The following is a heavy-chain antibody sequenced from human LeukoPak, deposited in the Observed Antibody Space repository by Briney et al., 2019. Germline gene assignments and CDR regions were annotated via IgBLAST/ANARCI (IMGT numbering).Heavy chain of an antibody. V-gene: IGHV4-59*12. D-gene: IGHD6-19*01. CDR2: IYYSGST. Sequence: SETLSLTCTVSGGSISSYYWSWIRQPPGKGLEWIGYIYYSGSTNYNPSLKSRVTISVDTSKNQFSLKLSSVTAADTAVYYCARTCRSGYSRGWYYYYYYMDVWGKGTTVTISS. J-gene: IGHJ6*03. CDR1: GGSISSYY. CDR3: ARTCRSGYSRGWYYYYYYMDV.